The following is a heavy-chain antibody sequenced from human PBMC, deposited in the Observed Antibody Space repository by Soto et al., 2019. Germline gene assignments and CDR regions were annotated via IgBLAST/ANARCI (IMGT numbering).Heavy chain of an antibody. CDR3: AMIDYSSGSDY. D-gene: IGHD6-19*01. CDR2: IIPVFGLV. Sequence: QVHLLLQSGAEVKKPGSSVKVSCKASGGTPSNSAISWVRQAPGQGLEWMGGIIPVFGLVKYAQKFQGRVTIIADESTTTAYMELSSLRSEDTAVYYCAMIDYSSGSDYWGQGTLVTVSS. J-gene: IGHJ4*02. V-gene: IGHV1-69*01. CDR1: GGTPSNSA.